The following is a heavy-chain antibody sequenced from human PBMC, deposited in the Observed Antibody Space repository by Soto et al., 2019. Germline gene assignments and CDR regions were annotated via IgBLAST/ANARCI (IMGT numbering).Heavy chain of an antibody. D-gene: IGHD6-19*01. CDR2: IYYSGST. V-gene: IGHV4-59*01. CDR3: ARDFHSSGWNNWFDP. J-gene: IGHJ5*02. CDR1: DGSIISYY. Sequence: MCDSYTVSDGSIISYYWSCIRQPPGKGLEWIGYIYYSGSTNYNPSLKSRVTISVDTSKNQFSLKLSSVTAADTAVYYCARDFHSSGWNNWFDPWGQGTLVTVSS.